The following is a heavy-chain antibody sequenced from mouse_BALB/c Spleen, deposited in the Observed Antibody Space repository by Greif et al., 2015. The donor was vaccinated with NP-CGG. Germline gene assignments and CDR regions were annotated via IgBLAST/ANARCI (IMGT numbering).Heavy chain of an antibody. CDR1: GYTFSSYW. CDR3: ARGRFYADYAMDY. V-gene: IGHV1-9*01. Sequence: LVESGAELMKPGASVKISCKATGYTFSSYWIEWVKQRPGHGLEWIGEILPGSGSTNYNEKFKGKATFTADTSSNAGCMQLSGLTSEDSAVYCCARGRFYADYAMDYWGQGTSVAVAS. J-gene: IGHJ4*01. D-gene: IGHD2-3*01. CDR2: ILPGSGST.